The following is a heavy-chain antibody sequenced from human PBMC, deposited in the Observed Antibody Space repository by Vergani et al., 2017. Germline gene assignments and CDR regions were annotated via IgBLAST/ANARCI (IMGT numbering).Heavy chain of an antibody. CDR3: AKFHKRDSNQGGY. V-gene: IGHV3-9*01. CDR1: GFTFQAFA. D-gene: IGHD4-11*01. Sequence: VEAGGGLVQPGGSLRLSCTASGFTFQAFAFHWVRQVSGRGLEWVSGIDRNYGVKNGNSFEGRFSISRDNAKKAVFLQMNSLRAEDTAVYYCAKFHKRDSNQGGYWGQGTLVTVSS. J-gene: IGHJ4*02. CDR2: IDRNYGVK.